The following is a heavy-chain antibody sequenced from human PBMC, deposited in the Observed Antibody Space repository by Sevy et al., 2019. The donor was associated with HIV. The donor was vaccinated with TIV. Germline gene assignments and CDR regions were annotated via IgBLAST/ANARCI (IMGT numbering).Heavy chain of an antibody. CDR2: ISGTGGSGDKT. J-gene: IGHJ4*02. CDR1: GFTFSSYA. V-gene: IGHV3-23*01. Sequence: GGSLRLSCAASGFTFSSYAMSWVRQAPGKGLEWVSGISGTGGSGDKTNYADSVKGRFTISRDDSKNSLYLQLNTLRAEDTAIYYCARKYDSSGYFDYWGQGTLVTVS. D-gene: IGHD3-22*01. CDR3: ARKYDSSGYFDY.